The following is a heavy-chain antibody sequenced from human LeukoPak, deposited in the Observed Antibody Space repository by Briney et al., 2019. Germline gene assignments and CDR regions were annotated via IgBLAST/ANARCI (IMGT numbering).Heavy chain of an antibody. Sequence: SETLSLTCAVSGGSFSGYYWNWIRQSPGKGLEWIGEINHSGSTHYNPSLKSRVTISVDTSQKQFSLRPTSVTAADTAVYYCARGRYLTTSGGAAAGFLDYWGQGSLVTVST. J-gene: IGHJ4*02. CDR3: ARGRYLTTSGGAAAGFLDY. D-gene: IGHD6-13*01. V-gene: IGHV4-34*01. CDR2: INHSGST. CDR1: GGSFSGYY.